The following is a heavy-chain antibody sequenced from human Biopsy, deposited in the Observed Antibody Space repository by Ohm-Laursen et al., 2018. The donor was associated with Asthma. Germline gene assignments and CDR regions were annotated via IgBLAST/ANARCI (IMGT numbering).Heavy chain of an antibody. D-gene: IGHD5-18*01. CDR3: ARGQGRGIQLWSLDP. CDR2: IHNSGNT. V-gene: IGHV4-59*01. J-gene: IGHJ5*02. Sequence: PPGTLSLTCTVSGGSISSDYWSWLRQSPGKGLEWIGYIHNSGNTNYNPSLKGRVTISLDTSKNHFSLRLSFVTAADTAVYFCARGQGRGIQLWSLDPWGQGILVTVSS. CDR1: GGSISSDY.